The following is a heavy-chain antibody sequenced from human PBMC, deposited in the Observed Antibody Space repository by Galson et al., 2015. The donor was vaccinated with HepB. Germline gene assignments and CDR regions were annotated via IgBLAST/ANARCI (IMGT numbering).Heavy chain of an antibody. V-gene: IGHV3-30*04. J-gene: IGHJ4*02. Sequence: SLRLSCAASGFTFSTYVMQWVRQAPGKGLEWVSFISYDGNDKYYADSVKGRFTISRDNSKNTLYLQMNSLRPEDTAVYYCARVSYFENWGQGTLVTVSS. CDR1: GFTFSTYV. CDR3: ARVSYFEN. CDR2: ISYDGNDK.